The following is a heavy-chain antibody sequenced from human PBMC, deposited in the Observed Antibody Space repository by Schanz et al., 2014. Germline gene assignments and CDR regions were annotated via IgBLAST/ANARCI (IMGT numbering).Heavy chain of an antibody. CDR3: ARAAYGGYTSTPLRY. V-gene: IGHV1-46*01. Sequence: QVLLVQSGAEVKQPGASVKVSCKASGYTFTGYYIHWVRQAPGQGLEWMGRINPTGGSTSYAQRFQGRVTVTRDTSTSTVYMELSSLRSEDTAVYYCARAAYGGYTSTPLRYWGQGTLVTVSS. CDR1: GYTFTGYY. J-gene: IGHJ4*02. D-gene: IGHD5-12*01. CDR2: INPTGGST.